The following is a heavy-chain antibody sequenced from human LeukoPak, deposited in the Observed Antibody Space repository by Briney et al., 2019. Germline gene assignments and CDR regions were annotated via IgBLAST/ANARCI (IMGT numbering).Heavy chain of an antibody. J-gene: IGHJ4*02. D-gene: IGHD3-9*01. CDR2: INHSGST. CDR3: ARGRAYFD. V-gene: IGHV4-38-2*02. CDR1: GYSISSGYY. Sequence: SETLSLTCTVSGYSISSGYYWGWIRQPPGKGLEWIGEINHSGSTNYNPSLKSRVTVSLGTSKNQFSLKLSSVTAADTAVYYCARGRAYFDWGQGTLVTVSS.